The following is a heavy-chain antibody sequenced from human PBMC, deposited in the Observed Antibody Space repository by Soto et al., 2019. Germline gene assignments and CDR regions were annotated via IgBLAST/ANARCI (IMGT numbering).Heavy chain of an antibody. CDR3: AKGKQWLVPGWFDP. V-gene: IGHV3-23*01. J-gene: IGHJ5*02. D-gene: IGHD6-19*01. Sequence: PGGSLRLSCALSGFSLSDYAMSWVRRAPGKGLEWVSTISGSGSTTHYEDSVKGRFIISGDNSKNTLYLQMNSLRAEDTAVYYCAKGKQWLVPGWFDPWGPGTLVTVSS. CDR2: ISGSGSTT. CDR1: GFSLSDYA.